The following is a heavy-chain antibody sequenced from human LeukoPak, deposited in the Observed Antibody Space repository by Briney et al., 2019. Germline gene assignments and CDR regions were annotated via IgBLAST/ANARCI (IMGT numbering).Heavy chain of an antibody. CDR3: ERGRCIRMFGVVISAYGMDV. Sequence: SETLSLTFSVYGGSFSGYYCSWSRQPPGKGLEWVGEINHSESTNYNPSLKSRVNISVDTSKIKLYLKLSSVTAAETGVYYCERGRCIRMFGVVISAYGMDVWGQGTTVTVSS. D-gene: IGHD3-3*01. CDR1: GGSFSGYY. CDR2: INHSEST. V-gene: IGHV4-34*01. J-gene: IGHJ6*02.